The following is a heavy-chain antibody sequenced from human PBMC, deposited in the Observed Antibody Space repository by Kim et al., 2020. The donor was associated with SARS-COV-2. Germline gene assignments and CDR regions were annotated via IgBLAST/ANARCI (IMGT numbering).Heavy chain of an antibody. V-gene: IGHV2-5*02. CDR1: GFALSTSGMG. D-gene: IGHD2-21*02. J-gene: IGHJ4*02. CDR2: LYWDGDD. CDR3: AHRRQTVTVTTVFDI. Sequence: SGPTLVNPTQTHTLTCTFSGFALSTSGMGVGWIRQPPGKALEWLALLYWDGDDRYSPSLKNRLTITKDTSRSQVVLTLTNVDPVDTATYYCAHRRQTVTVTTVFDIWGPGTPVTVSS.